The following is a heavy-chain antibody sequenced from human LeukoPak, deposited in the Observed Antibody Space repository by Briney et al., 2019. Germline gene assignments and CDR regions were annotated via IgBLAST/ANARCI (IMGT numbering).Heavy chain of an antibody. V-gene: IGHV3-21*01. CDR2: ISSSSDYI. CDR1: GFTFSSDN. CDR3: ASGGTYVLDY. Sequence: GGSLRLSCAASGFTFSSDNMNWVRQAPGKGLEWVSFISSSSDYIYYADSLKGRFTISRDNAKNSVYLQMNSLRADDTAVYYCASGGTYVLDYWGQGTLVTVSA. J-gene: IGHJ4*02. D-gene: IGHD3-16*01.